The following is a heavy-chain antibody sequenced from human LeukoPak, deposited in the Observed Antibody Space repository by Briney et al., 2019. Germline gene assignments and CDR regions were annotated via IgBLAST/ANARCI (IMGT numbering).Heavy chain of an antibody. V-gene: IGHV3-53*01. J-gene: IGHJ6*02. Sequence: GGSLRLSCAASGFTVSSNYMSWVRQAPGKGLEWVSVIYSGGSTYYADSVKGRFTISRDNSKNTLYLQMNSLRAEDTAVCYCARQRVENYYYGMDVWGQGTTVTVSS. CDR2: IYSGGST. CDR3: ARQRVENYYYGMDV. CDR1: GFTVSSNY. D-gene: IGHD2-15*01.